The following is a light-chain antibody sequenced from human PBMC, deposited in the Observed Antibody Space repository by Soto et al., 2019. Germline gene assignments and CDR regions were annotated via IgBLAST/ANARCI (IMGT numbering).Light chain of an antibody. CDR3: QQYGNSPIT. J-gene: IGKJ5*01. CDR1: QSVSRVN. Sequence: VLTQSPATLSLSPGERATLSCVASQSVSRVNLAWYQQKPGLAPRLLIYDASFRATGLPDRFSGSGSGTDFTLTISRLESEDFAVYYCQQYGNSPITFGQGTRLEIK. V-gene: IGKV3D-20*01. CDR2: DAS.